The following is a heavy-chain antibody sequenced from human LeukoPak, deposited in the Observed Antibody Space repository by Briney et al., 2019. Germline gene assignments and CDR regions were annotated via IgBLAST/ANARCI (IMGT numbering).Heavy chain of an antibody. CDR1: GGSISSDY. V-gene: IGHV4-59*01. D-gene: IGHD5/OR15-5a*01. J-gene: IGHJ6*02. CDR2: MYYTGST. CDR3: ARVSVVYGMDV. Sequence: SETLSLTCSVSGGSISSDYWAWIRQPPGKGLEWIGYMYYTGSTNYNPSLKSRVTISLATSKNQFSLKLSPVTAADTAVYYCARVSVVYGMDVWGRGTTVTLSS.